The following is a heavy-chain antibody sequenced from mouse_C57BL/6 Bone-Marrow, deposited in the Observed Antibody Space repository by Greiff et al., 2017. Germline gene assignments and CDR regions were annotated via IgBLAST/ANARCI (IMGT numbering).Heavy chain of an antibody. V-gene: IGHV5-4*01. D-gene: IGHD2-4*01. J-gene: IGHJ1*03. CDR3: AREYYDPYWYFDV. CDR2: ISDGGSYT. Sequence: EVKLVESGGGLVKPGGSLKLSCAASGFTFSSYAMSWVRQTPEKRLEWVATISDGGSYTYYPDNVKGRFTISRDNAKNNLYLQMSHLKSEDTAMYYCAREYYDPYWYFDVWGTGTTVTVSS. CDR1: GFTFSSYA.